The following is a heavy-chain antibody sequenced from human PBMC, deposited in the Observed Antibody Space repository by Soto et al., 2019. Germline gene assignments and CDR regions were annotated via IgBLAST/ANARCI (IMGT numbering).Heavy chain of an antibody. V-gene: IGHV3-9*01. CDR3: AKGAVTAIFGYFDF. CDR1: GFIFEDYA. D-gene: IGHD3-3*01. Sequence: EVHLVESGGGLVQPGRSLRLSCAASGFIFEDYAMHWVRQVPGKGLEWVSSISWNSGNIVYADSVKGRFTVSRDSANNSRYLQMNSLRTEDTALYYCAKGAVTAIFGYFDFCGQGTVVTVSS. CDR2: ISWNSGNI. J-gene: IGHJ4*02.